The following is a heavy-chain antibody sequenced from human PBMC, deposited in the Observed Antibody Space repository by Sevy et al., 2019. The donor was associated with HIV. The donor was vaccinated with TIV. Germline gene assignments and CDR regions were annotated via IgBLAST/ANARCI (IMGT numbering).Heavy chain of an antibody. CDR3: AREKTRFCSGGICFSDYGMDV. D-gene: IGHD2-15*01. Sequence: GGSLRLSCAASGFSFSTYWMSWVRQAPGKGLEWVANINQDGSDKYYVSSVKGRFTISRDNAKNSLYLQMNSLSGDDTAVYFCAREKTRFCSGGICFSDYGMDVWGQGTTVTVSS. J-gene: IGHJ6*02. CDR1: GFSFSTYW. V-gene: IGHV3-7*01. CDR2: INQDGSDK.